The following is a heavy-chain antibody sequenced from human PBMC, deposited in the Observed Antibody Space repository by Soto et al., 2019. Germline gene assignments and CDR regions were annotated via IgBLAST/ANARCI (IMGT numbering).Heavy chain of an antibody. CDR3: ARGLGPDYYGSGSFDY. Sequence: SETLSLTRAVYGGSFSGYYWSWIRQPPGKGLEWIGEINHSGSTNYNPSLKSRVTISVDTSKNQFSLKLSSVTAADTAVYYCARGLGPDYYGSGSFDYWGQGTLVTVSS. CDR1: GGSFSGYY. CDR2: INHSGST. J-gene: IGHJ4*02. D-gene: IGHD3-10*01. V-gene: IGHV4-34*01.